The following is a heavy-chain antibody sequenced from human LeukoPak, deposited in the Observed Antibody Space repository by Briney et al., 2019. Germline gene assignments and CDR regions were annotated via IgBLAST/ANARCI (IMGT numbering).Heavy chain of an antibody. CDR2: FDPEDGET. Sequence: ASVKVSCKVSGYTLTELSMHWVRQAPGKGHEWMGGFDPEDGETIYAQKFQGRVTMTEDTSTDTAYMELSSLRSEDTAVYYCATLMTTVTTGWFDPWGQGTLVTVSS. D-gene: IGHD4-17*01. J-gene: IGHJ5*02. CDR3: ATLMTTVTTGWFDP. CDR1: GYTLTELS. V-gene: IGHV1-24*01.